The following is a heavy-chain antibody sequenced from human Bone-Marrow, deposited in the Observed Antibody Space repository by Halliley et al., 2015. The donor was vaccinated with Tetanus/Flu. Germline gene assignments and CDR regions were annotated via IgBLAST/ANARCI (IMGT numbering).Heavy chain of an antibody. Sequence: TLSLTCAVSGGSMDAYYWTWIRQPPGKGLEWIGNIRYTGDSNFNPSLKSRVTMSVDTSRDTLSLKMTSVTSADAAIYYCARLLPTSMTTDFWGQGTLVIVSS. V-gene: IGHV4-59*01. CDR3: ARLLPTSMTTDF. D-gene: IGHD1-1*01. CDR1: GGSMDAYY. J-gene: IGHJ4*02. CDR2: IRYTGDS.